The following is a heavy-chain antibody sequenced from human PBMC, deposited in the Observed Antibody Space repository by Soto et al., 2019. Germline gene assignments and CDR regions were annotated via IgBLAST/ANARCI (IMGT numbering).Heavy chain of an antibody. V-gene: IGHV1-18*01. CDR3: ARADIVVVVARIGLGAFDI. J-gene: IGHJ3*02. Sequence: ASVKVSCKASGYTFTSYGISWVRQAPGQGLEWMGWISAYNGNTNYAQKHQGRVTMTTDTSTSTAYMELRSLRSDDTAVYFCARADIVVVVARIGLGAFDIWGQGTMVTVSS. CDR1: GYTFTSYG. CDR2: ISAYNGNT. D-gene: IGHD2-15*01.